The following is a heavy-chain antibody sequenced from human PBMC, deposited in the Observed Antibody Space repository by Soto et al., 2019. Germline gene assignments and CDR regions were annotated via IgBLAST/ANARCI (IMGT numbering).Heavy chain of an antibody. CDR2: IYYSGST. CDR1: GGSISSSSYY. Sequence: SETLSLTCTVSGGSISSSSYYWGWIRQPPGKGLEWIGSIYYSGSTYYNPSLKGRVTISVDTSKNQFSLKLSSVTAADTAVYYCARGVGSGSYYNQYNWFDPWGQGTLVTVSS. V-gene: IGHV4-39*01. J-gene: IGHJ5*02. D-gene: IGHD3-10*01. CDR3: ARGVGSGSYYNQYNWFDP.